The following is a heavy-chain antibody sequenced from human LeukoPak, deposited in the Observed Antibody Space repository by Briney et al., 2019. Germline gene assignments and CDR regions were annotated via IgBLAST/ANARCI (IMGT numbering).Heavy chain of an antibody. CDR3: ASTHEDGYNEAAFDI. V-gene: IGHV1-18*01. D-gene: IGHD5-24*01. J-gene: IGHJ3*02. CDR1: GYTFTSYG. CDR2: ISAYNGNT. Sequence: ASVKVSCRASGYTFTSYGISWVRQAPGQGLEWMGWISAYNGNTNYAQKLQGRVTMTTDTSTSTAYMELRGLRSDDTAVYYCASTHEDGYNEAAFDIWGQGTMVTVSS.